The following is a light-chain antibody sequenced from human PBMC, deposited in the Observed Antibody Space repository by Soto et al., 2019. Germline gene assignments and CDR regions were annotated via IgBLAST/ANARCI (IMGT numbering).Light chain of an antibody. V-gene: IGKV3-15*01. CDR1: QSVSSD. Sequence: SQSVSSDLAWYQQKPGQAPRLLIYDASTRATGIPARFSGSGSGTEFTLTISSLQAEDFAIYYCQHYNNWPPWTFGQGTKVDIK. CDR2: DAS. CDR3: QHYNNWPPWT. J-gene: IGKJ1*01.